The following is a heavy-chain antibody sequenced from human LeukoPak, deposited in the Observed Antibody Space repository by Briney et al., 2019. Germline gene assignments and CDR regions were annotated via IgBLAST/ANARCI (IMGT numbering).Heavy chain of an antibody. CDR1: GYTFTSYG. CDR3: ATDLGPLYGDYMRFDY. J-gene: IGHJ4*02. V-gene: IGHV1-69*13. CDR2: IIPIFGTA. Sequence: ASVKVSCKASGYTFTSYGISWVRQAPGQGLEWMGGIIPIFGTANYAQKFQGRVTITADESTSTAYMELSSLRSEDTAVYYCATDLGPLYGDYMRFDYWGQGTLVTVSS. D-gene: IGHD4-17*01.